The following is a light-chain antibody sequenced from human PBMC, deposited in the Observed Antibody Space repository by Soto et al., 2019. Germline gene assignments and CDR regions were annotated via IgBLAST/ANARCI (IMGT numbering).Light chain of an antibody. CDR3: QQTYTTLGT. V-gene: IGKV1-39*01. Sequence: DIQMTQSPSSLSASVGDRVTITCRASQSISYYLNWYQQKPGRAPRLLIYTTSSLQSGVPSKFSGSASGTDFTLTISSLQPEDFASYYCQQTYTTLGTFGQGTKVEIK. J-gene: IGKJ1*01. CDR1: QSISYY. CDR2: TTS.